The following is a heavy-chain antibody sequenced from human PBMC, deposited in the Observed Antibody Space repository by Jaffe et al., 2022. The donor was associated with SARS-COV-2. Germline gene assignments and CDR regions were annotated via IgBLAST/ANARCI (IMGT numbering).Heavy chain of an antibody. D-gene: IGHD2-15*01. J-gene: IGHJ3*02. V-gene: IGHV6-1*01. Sequence: QIQLQQSGPGLVAPSQTLSLTCAISGETVSSNSAAWHWIRQSPSGDLEWLGRTYYRSGWYHDYAVFVNDRVTISADTSKNQFSLQLNSVTPEDTAVYFCARVGGYCSGGSCYSFLFDIWGQGTVVTVSS. CDR3: ARVGGYCSGGSCYSFLFDI. CDR2: TYYRSGWYH. CDR1: GETVSSNSAA.